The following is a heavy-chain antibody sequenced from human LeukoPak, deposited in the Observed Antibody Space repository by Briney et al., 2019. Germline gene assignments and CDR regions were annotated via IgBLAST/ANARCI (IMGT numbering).Heavy chain of an antibody. V-gene: IGHV4-59*01. CDR1: GGSISSYY. D-gene: IGHD6-19*01. Sequence: PSETLSLTCTVSGGSISSYYWSWIRQPPGKGLEWIGYIYYSGSTNYNPSLKSRVTISVDTSKNQFSLKLSSVTAADTAVYYCARGDSVLGSGWVGDFFDYWGQGTLVTVSS. J-gene: IGHJ4*02. CDR2: IYYSGST. CDR3: ARGDSVLGSGWVGDFFDY.